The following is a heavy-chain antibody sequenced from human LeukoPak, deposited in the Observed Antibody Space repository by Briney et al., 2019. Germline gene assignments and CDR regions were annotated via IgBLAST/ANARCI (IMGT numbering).Heavy chain of an antibody. CDR3: ARDGRKMNY. CDR1: GYTFTSYG. D-gene: IGHD1-14*01. Sequence: ASVKVSCKASGYTFTSYGISWVRQAPGQGLEWMGIINPSGGSTSYAQKFQGRVTMTRDTSTSTVYMELSSLRSEDTAVYYCARDGRKMNYWGQGTLVTVSS. V-gene: IGHV1-46*01. CDR2: INPSGGST. J-gene: IGHJ4*02.